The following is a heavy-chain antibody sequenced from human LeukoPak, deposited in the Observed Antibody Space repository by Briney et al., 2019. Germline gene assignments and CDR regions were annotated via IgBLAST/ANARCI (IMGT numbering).Heavy chain of an antibody. CDR1: GGSISSYY. V-gene: IGHV4-59*01. D-gene: IGHD3-16*01. CDR2: IYYSGST. J-gene: IGHJ4*02. CDR3: ARDHDL. Sequence: SETLSLTCTVSGGSISSYYWSWIRQPPGKGLEWIGYIYYSGSTKYNPSLKSRVTISVDTSKNQFSLKLSSVTAADTAVYYCARDHDLWGQGTLVTVS.